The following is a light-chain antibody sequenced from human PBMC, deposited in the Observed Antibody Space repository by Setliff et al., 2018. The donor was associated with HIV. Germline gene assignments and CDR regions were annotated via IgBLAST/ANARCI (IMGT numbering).Light chain of an antibody. V-gene: IGLV2-18*02. CDR3: SSYTSSSTPYV. J-gene: IGLJ1*01. CDR1: SSDVGSYNR. Sequence: SALTQPPSVSGSPGQSVTISCTGTSSDVGSYNRVSWYQQPPGTAPKLMIYEVSNRPSGVPDRFSGSKSGNTASLTISGLQAEDEADYYCSSYTSSSTPYVFGTGTKGTGL. CDR2: EVS.